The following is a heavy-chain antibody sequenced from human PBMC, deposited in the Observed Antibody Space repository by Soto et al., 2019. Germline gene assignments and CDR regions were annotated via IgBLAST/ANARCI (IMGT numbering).Heavy chain of an antibody. V-gene: IGHV1-69*01. J-gene: IGHJ6*02. CDR1: GGSFSDYA. CDR3: ARDGDYYDSSGFQRDFHYYGMDV. CDR2: IIPMLGIA. Sequence: QVQLVQSGAEVKKPGSSVKVSCQASGGSFSDYAISWVRQAPGQGLEWMGGIIPMLGIADTAQKFQGRVIITADEYTSKVYMELRSLRSEDTAVYYCARDGDYYDSSGFQRDFHYYGMDVWGQGTKVTVAS. D-gene: IGHD3-22*01.